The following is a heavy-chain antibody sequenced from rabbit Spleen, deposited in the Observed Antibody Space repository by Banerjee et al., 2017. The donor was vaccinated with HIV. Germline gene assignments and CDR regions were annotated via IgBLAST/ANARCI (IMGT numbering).Heavy chain of an antibody. V-gene: IGHV1S40*01. Sequence: QSLEESGGDLVKPGASLTLTCTASGFSFSSSYWICWVRQAPGKGLEWIACIYAESSDTTYYASWAKGRFTISKTASTTVTLRMTRLTAADTATYFCARDLAGVIGWNFILWGPGTLVTVS. CDR1: GFSFSSSYW. J-gene: IGHJ4*01. D-gene: IGHD4-1*01. CDR3: ARDLAGVIGWNFIL. CDR2: IYAESSDTT.